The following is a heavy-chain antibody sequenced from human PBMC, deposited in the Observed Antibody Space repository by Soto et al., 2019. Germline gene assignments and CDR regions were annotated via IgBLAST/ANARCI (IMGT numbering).Heavy chain of an antibody. CDR1: GGSISSSSYY. J-gene: IGHJ5*02. D-gene: IGHD1-26*01. CDR3: AAERWLLYNWFDP. CDR2: IYYSGST. V-gene: IGHV4-39*01. Sequence: PSETLSLTCTVSGGSISSSSYYWGWIRQPPGKGLEWIGSIYYSGSTYYNPSLKSRVTISVDTSKNQFSLKLSSVTAADTAVYYCAAERWLLYNWFDPWGQGTLVTVSS.